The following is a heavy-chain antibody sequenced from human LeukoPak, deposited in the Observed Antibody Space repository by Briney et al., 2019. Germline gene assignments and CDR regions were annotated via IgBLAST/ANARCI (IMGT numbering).Heavy chain of an antibody. CDR2: IYYSGST. CDR1: GGSISSGDYY. CDR3: ARDWYGDLRWALDI. Sequence: PSQTLSLTCTVSGGSISSGDYYWSWIRQPPGKGLEWIGYIYYSGSTYYNPSLKGRVTISVDTSKNQFSLKLSSVTAADTAVYYCARDWYGDLRWALDIWGQGTMVTVSS. D-gene: IGHD4-17*01. J-gene: IGHJ3*02. V-gene: IGHV4-30-4*01.